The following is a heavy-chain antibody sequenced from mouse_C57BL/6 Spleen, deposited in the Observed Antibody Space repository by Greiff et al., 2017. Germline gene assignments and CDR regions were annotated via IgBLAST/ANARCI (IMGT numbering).Heavy chain of an antibody. CDR1: GYTFTSYW. V-gene: IGHV1-69*01. CDR2: IDPSDSYT. J-gene: IGHJ1*03. D-gene: IGHD1-1*01. Sequence: QVQLQQPGAELVMPGASVKLSCKASGYTFTSYWMHWVKQRPGQGLEWFGEIDPSDSYTNYNQKFKGKSTLTVDKSSSTAYMQLSSLTSEDSAVYYCARSAVVATRYFEVWGTGTTVTVSS. CDR3: ARSAVVATRYFEV.